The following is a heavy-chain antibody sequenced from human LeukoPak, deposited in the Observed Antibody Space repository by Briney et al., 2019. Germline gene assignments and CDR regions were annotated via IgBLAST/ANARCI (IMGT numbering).Heavy chain of an antibody. CDR1: GGTFSSYT. Sequence: SVKVSCKASGGTFSSYTISGVRQAPGEGGEGRGRIIPILGIPNYAQKFQGRVTITPDKSTSTAYMELSSLRSEDTAVYYCASRGYGGNLRGFDYWGQGTLVTVSS. CDR2: IIPILGIP. J-gene: IGHJ4*02. D-gene: IGHD4-23*01. CDR3: ASRGYGGNLRGFDY. V-gene: IGHV1-69*02.